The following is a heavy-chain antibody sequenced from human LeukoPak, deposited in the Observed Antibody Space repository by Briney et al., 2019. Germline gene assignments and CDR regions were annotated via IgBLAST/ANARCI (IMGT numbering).Heavy chain of an antibody. CDR2: IYYSGST. CDR3: AREGYYDSSGYYSD. Sequence: SETLSLTCTVSGGSISSYYWSCIRQPPGKGLEWIGYIYYSGSTNYNPSLKSRVTISVDTSKNQFSLKLSSVTAADTAVYYCAREGYYDSSGYYSDWGQGTLVTVSS. J-gene: IGHJ4*02. CDR1: GGSISSYY. D-gene: IGHD3-22*01. V-gene: IGHV4-59*01.